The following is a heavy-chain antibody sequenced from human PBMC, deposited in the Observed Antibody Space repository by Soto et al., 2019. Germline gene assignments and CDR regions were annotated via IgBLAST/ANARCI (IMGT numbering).Heavy chain of an antibody. V-gene: IGHV3-33*01. CDR1: GFTFSSYG. D-gene: IGHD3-9*01. Sequence: ESGGGVVQPGRSLRLSCAASGFTFSSYGMHWVRQAPGKGLEWVAVIWYDGSNKYYADSVKGRFTISRDNSKNTLYLQMNSLRAEDTAVYYCARRGYDILTGYYNGLGWFDPWGQGTLVTVSS. J-gene: IGHJ5*02. CDR3: ARRGYDILTGYYNGLGWFDP. CDR2: IWYDGSNK.